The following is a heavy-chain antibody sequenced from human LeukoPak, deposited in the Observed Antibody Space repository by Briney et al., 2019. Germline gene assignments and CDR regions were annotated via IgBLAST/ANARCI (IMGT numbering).Heavy chain of an antibody. J-gene: IGHJ4*02. CDR3: ARPVYDFWSGYYDGGDY. D-gene: IGHD3-3*01. CDR2: IYYSGST. V-gene: IGHV4-39*01. CDR1: GGSISSSSYY. Sequence: SETLSLTCTVSGGSISSSSYYWGWIRQPPGKGLEWIGSIYYSGSTYYNPSLKSRVTISVDTSKNQFSLKLSSVTAADTAVYYCARPVYDFWSGYYDGGDYWGQGTLVTVSS.